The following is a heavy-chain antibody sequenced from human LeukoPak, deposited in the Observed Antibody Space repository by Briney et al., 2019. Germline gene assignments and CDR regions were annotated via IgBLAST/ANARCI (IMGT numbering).Heavy chain of an antibody. CDR2: IKSDGRT. CDR1: GFTLSSYW. D-gene: IGHD2-21*01. CDR3: ARAPSEIGGYCPEYFRH. V-gene: IGHV3-74*01. Sequence: PGGSLRFSCAASGFTLSSYWMHWVRQAPGKGLVWVSRIKSDGRTNYADSVKGRFTISRDNAKNTVSLQMNSLRAEDTGVYYCARAPSEIGGYCPEYFRHWGQGTLVIVSS. J-gene: IGHJ1*01.